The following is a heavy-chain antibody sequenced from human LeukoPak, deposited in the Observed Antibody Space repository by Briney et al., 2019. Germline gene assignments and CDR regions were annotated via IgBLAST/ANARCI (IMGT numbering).Heavy chain of an antibody. J-gene: IGHJ4*02. CDR3: ARGRGFLLAAAGPRFDY. D-gene: IGHD6-13*01. Sequence: SETLSLTCAVYGGSFSGYYWSWIRQPPGKGLEWIGEINHSGSTNYNPSLKSRVTISVDTSKNQFSLKLSSVTAADTAVYYCARGRGFLLAAAGPRFDYWGQGTLVTVSS. CDR1: GGSFSGYY. V-gene: IGHV4-34*01. CDR2: INHSGST.